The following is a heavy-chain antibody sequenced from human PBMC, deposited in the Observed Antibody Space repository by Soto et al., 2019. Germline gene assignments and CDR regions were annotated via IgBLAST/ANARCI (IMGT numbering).Heavy chain of an antibody. J-gene: IGHJ4*02. CDR2: LFSTGGS. V-gene: IGHV4-59*12. CDR3: TRETRR. CDR1: GDSISTYQ. Sequence: QVQMQESGPGLVKPSETLSLTCAVSGDSISTYQWSWVRQAPGEGLEWIGYLFSTGGSTYNPSLNSRVSLSNDMAKNHFHLNLSSVTAADTGVYYCTRETRRWGPGTLVTVSS.